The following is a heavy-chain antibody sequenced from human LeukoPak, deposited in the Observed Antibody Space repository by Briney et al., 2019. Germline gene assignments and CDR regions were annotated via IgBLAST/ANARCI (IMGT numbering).Heavy chain of an antibody. V-gene: IGHV1-2*02. Sequence: ASVKVSCKASGYSFIDYYVHWVRKAPGQGLEWVGWINPNSGGTNYAQKFQGRVTMTRDASISTAYMELSRRGSDDTAVYYCARGIVGATPYWGQGTLVTVSS. J-gene: IGHJ4*02. CDR3: ARGIVGATPY. CDR2: INPNSGGT. CDR1: GYSFIDYY. D-gene: IGHD1-26*01.